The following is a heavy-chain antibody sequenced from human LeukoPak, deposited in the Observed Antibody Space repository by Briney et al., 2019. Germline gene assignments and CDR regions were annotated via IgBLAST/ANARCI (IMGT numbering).Heavy chain of an antibody. CDR1: GFTFSSYA. Sequence: GGSLRLSCAASGFTFSSYAMHWVRQAPGKGLEYVSAISSNGGSTYYANSVKGRFTISRDYSKNTLYLQMGSLRAEDMAVYYCARVDGGGWFDPWGQGTLVTVSS. CDR2: ISSNGGST. V-gene: IGHV3-64*01. CDR3: ARVDGGGWFDP. J-gene: IGHJ5*02. D-gene: IGHD2-15*01.